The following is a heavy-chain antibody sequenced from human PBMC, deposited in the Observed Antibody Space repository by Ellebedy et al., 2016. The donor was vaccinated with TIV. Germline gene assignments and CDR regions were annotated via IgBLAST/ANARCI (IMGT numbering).Heavy chain of an antibody. Sequence: GGSLRLSCAGSGFTFSSYAMNWVRQAPGKGLEWVSDISGSGSSIHYADSVKGRFTISRDNSRNTVYLQMSSLSAEDTALYYCAKDGWGGASDSWGQGALVTVSS. V-gene: IGHV3-23*01. D-gene: IGHD3-16*01. CDR1: GFTFSSYA. CDR3: AKDGWGGASDS. J-gene: IGHJ4*02. CDR2: ISGSGSSI.